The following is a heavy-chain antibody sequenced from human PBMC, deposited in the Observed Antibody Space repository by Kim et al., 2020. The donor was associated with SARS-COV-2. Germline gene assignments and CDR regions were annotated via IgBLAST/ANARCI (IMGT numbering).Heavy chain of an antibody. D-gene: IGHD4-17*01. CDR1: GLNFNVYA. Sequence: GGSLRLSCAASGLNFNVYAMSWVRQAPGKGLEWVSNIGDSGITTSYADSVKGRFTISRDNSDNTLYLQMNSLRAEDTALYYCATRNGDSGSYFEYWGQGTLVTVAS. CDR3: ATRNGDSGSYFEY. V-gene: IGHV3-23*01. CDR2: IGDSGITT. J-gene: IGHJ4*02.